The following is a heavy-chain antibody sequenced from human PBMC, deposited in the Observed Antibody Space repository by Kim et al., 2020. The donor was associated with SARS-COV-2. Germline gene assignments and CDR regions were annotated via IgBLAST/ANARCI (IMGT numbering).Heavy chain of an antibody. D-gene: IGHD3-22*01. V-gene: IGHV4-59*01. CDR2: VFDSGRT. Sequence: SETLSLTCTVSGGSISYYYWSWIRQPPGKGLEWIGYVFDSGRTHYNPSLKSRVTISLDTSKKQFSLQLTSVTAADTAVHSCARGKYYYDGSGNPRFWY. CDR1: GGSISYYY. CDR3: ARGKYYYDGSGNPRFWY. J-gene: IGHJ2*01.